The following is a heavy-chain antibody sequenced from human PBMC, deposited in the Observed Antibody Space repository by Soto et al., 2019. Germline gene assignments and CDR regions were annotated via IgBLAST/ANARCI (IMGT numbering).Heavy chain of an antibody. J-gene: IGHJ4*02. V-gene: IGHV1-2*02. D-gene: IGHD6-13*01. CDR1: GYTFTDYY. Sequence: ASVKVSCKASGYTFTDYYMHWVRRAPGQGLEWMGWINDNSGATRYSQRFQGRVTLARDTSISTAYMELSSLRSDDTAVYYCARDSAAAAGLSFDSWGQGTLVTVSS. CDR2: INDNSGAT. CDR3: ARDSAAAAGLSFDS.